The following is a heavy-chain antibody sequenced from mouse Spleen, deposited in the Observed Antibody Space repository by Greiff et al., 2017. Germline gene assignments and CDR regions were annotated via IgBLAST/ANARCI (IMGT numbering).Heavy chain of an antibody. CDR1: GFTFSDYY. CDR3: ARQKGGNLFAY. CDR2: ISNGGGST. D-gene: IGHD4-1*02. J-gene: IGHJ3*01. Sequence: EVMLVESGGGLVQPGGSLKLSCAASGFTFSDYYMYWVRQTPEKRLEWVAYISNGGGSTYYPDTVKGRFTISRDNAKNTLYLQMSRLKSEDTAMYYCARQKGGNLFAYWGQGTLVTVSA. V-gene: IGHV5-12*01.